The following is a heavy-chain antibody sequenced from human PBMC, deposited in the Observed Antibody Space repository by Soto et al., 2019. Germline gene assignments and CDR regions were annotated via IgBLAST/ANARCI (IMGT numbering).Heavy chain of an antibody. Sequence: PSETLSLTCTVSGGSISSGDYYWSWIRQPPGKGLEWIGYIYYSGSTYYNPSLKSRVTISVDTSKNQFSLKLSSVTAADTAVYYCARVLRVTAPYSNWFDPWGQGTLVTVPS. CDR1: GGSISSGDYY. CDR3: ARVLRVTAPYSNWFDP. CDR2: IYYSGST. V-gene: IGHV4-30-4*01. J-gene: IGHJ5*02. D-gene: IGHD2-21*02.